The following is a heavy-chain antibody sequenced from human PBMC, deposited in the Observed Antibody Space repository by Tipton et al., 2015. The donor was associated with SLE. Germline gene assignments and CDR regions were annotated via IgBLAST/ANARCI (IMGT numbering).Heavy chain of an antibody. CDR1: GYSFSSGYY. J-gene: IGHJ4*02. D-gene: IGHD4-11*01. Sequence: TLSLTCTVSGYSFSSGYYWAWIRQPPGKGLEWIGYIYYSGITNYNPSVRSRVTISVDTSKSQFSLKLSSVTAADTAVYYCAGTVSTDLDSWGQGTLVTVSS. CDR3: AGTVSTDLDS. CDR2: IYYSGIT. V-gene: IGHV4-61*01.